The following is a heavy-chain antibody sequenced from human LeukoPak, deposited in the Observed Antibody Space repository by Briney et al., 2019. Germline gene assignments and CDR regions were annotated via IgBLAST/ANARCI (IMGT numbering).Heavy chain of an antibody. D-gene: IGHD3-22*01. CDR2: INTNTGNP. J-gene: IGHJ4*02. CDR3: AREHPYYYDSSGELGPSFDY. V-gene: IGHV7-4-1*02. Sequence: ASVKVSCKASGYTFTSYAMNWVRQAPGQGLEWMGWINTNTGNPTYAQGFTGRFVFSLDTSVSTAYLQISSLKAEDTAVYYCAREHPYYYDSSGELGPSFDYWGQGTLVTVSS. CDR1: GYTFTSYA.